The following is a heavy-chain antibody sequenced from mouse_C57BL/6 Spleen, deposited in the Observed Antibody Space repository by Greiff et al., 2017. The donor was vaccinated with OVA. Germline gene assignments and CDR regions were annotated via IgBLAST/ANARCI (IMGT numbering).Heavy chain of an antibody. CDR1: GYAFSSSW. CDR3: ARSVTTVVDY. CDR2: IYPGDGDT. J-gene: IGHJ2*01. D-gene: IGHD1-1*01. Sequence: VQLQQSGPELVKPGASVKISCKASGYAFSSSWMNWVKQRPGKGLEWIGRIYPGDGDTNYNGKFQGKATLTADTSSSTAYLQLSSLTSEDAAVYFSARSVTTVVDYWGQGTTLTVSS. V-gene: IGHV1-82*01.